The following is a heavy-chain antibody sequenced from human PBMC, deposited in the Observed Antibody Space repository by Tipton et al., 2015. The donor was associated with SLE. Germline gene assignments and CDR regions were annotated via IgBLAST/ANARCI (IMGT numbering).Heavy chain of an antibody. V-gene: IGHV4-31*03. Sequence: TLSLTCTVSGGSISTGAYYWNWIRQHPGKGLEWIGNIRYGGSTDYKPSLKSRVNISVDTSKNQFSLKLTSVTAADTAVYYCTSSSLAGSLEDWYFDLWGRGTLVTVSS. CDR1: GGSISTGAYY. CDR3: TSSSLAGSLEDWYFDL. J-gene: IGHJ2*01. CDR2: IRYGGST.